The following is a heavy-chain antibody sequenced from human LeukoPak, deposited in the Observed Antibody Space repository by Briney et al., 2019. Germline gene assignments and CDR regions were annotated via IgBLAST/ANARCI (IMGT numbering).Heavy chain of an antibody. CDR3: ARRGGSATIDY. V-gene: IGHV3-7*01. Sequence: PGGSLRLSCAASGFTFSSYRMSWVRQAPGKGLEWVDNIKQDGSEKYYVDSVKGRFTISRDNAKNSLYLQMNSLRAEDTAVYYCARRGGSATIDYWGQGTLVTVSS. J-gene: IGHJ4*02. CDR2: IKQDGSEK. D-gene: IGHD1-26*01. CDR1: GFTFSSYR.